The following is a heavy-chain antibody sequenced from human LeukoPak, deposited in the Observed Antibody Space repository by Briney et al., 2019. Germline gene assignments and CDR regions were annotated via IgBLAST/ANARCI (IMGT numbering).Heavy chain of an antibody. CDR2: IDPYTGNT. V-gene: IGHV1-2*02. CDR1: GYTFVGYY. D-gene: IGHD3-10*01. J-gene: IGHJ4*02. CDR3: ARGDVLLSY. Sequence: ASVKVSCKASGYTFVGYYLHWVRQAPGQGLEWMAWIDPYTGNTHYAQKFQGRVTMTRDTSISTAYMELSRLRSDDTAVYYCARGDVLLSYWGQGTLVTVSS.